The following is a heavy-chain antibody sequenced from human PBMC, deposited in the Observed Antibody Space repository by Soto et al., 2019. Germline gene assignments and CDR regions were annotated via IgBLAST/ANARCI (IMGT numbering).Heavy chain of an antibody. V-gene: IGHV4-59*08. D-gene: IGHD3-22*01. CDR1: GGSISSYY. Sequence: PSETLSLTCTVSGGSISSYYWSWIRQPPGKGLEWIGYIYYSGSTNYNPSLKSRVTISVDTSKNQFSLKLSSVTAADTAVYYCARHWYYYDSSGYDAFDIWGQGTMVTVSS. CDR3: ARHWYYYDSSGYDAFDI. CDR2: IYYSGST. J-gene: IGHJ3*02.